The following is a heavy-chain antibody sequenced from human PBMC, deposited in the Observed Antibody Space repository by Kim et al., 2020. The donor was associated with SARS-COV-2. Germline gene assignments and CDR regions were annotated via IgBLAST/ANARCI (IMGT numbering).Heavy chain of an antibody. D-gene: IGHD2-2*01. Sequence: GGSLRLSCAASGFTFSSYSMNWVRQAPGKGLEWVSSISSSSSYIYYADSVKGRFTISRDNAKNSLYLQMNSLRAEDTAVYYCARGGADIVVVPAAIPSGSYYDGAFDIWGQGAMVTVSS. V-gene: IGHV3-21*04. J-gene: IGHJ3*02. CDR1: GFTFSSYS. CDR2: ISSSSSYI. CDR3: ARGGADIVVVPAAIPSGSYYDGAFDI.